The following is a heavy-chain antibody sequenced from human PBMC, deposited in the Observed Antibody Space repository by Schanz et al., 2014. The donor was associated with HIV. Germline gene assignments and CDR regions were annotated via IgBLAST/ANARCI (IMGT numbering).Heavy chain of an antibody. D-gene: IGHD3-10*01. J-gene: IGHJ5*02. V-gene: IGHV1-69*01. CDR3: SRAFYSDSGSFYSVDP. CDR2: IVPMLGKT. Sequence: QVQLVQSGAEVKKPGSSVKVSCKPSGGTLTNYAISWVRQAPGQGLEWMEGIVPMLGKTRYAQKFQGRVTITADESMSTAYMELSSLRSEDTAVYYCSRAFYSDSGSFYSVDPWGQGTLVTVSS. CDR1: GGTLTNYA.